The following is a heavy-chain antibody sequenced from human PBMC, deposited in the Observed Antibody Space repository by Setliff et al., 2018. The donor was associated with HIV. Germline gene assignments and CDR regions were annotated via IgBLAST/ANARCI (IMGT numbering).Heavy chain of an antibody. CDR1: GLRFSDYS. J-gene: IGHJ4*02. Sequence: GGSLRLSCAASGLRFSDYSMNWIRQAPGKGLEWVGYISSSGGTIYYADSVEGRFTISRDNAEKSLYLQMNSLRAEDTAVYYCARGHTHFLEWSAAGFWGQGTLVTVSS. CDR3: ARGHTHFLEWSAAGF. D-gene: IGHD3-3*01. V-gene: IGHV3-11*04. CDR2: ISSSGGTI.